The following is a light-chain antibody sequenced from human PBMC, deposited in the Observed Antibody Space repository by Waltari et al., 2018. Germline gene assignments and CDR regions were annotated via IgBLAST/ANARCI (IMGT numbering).Light chain of an antibody. V-gene: IGKV3D-15*01. CDR2: DSS. J-gene: IGKJ1*01. Sequence: EVVMTQSPATLSVSPGEGATVSCRASESVRTNVPWYQQTPGQAPRLIIYDSSTRATGIPDRFSGSGSGTEFILSISSLQSEDFAIYYCQQYNKWPPWTFGQGTKVEIK. CDR3: QQYNKWPPWT. CDR1: ESVRTN.